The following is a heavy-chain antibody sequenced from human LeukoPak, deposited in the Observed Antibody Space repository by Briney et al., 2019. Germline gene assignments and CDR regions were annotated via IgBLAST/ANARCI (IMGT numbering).Heavy chain of an antibody. CDR1: GFTFSNAW. CDR3: TTDQGLSAHPACGY. CDR2: IKSKTDGGTT. Sequence: KPGGSLRLSCAASGFTFSNAWMNWVRQAPGKGLEWVGRIKSKTDGGTTDYAAPMKGSFTISRDDSKNTLYLQMNSLRTEDTAVYYCTTDQGLSAHPACGYWGQGTVVTVSS. V-gene: IGHV3-15*01. J-gene: IGHJ4*02. D-gene: IGHD6-6*01.